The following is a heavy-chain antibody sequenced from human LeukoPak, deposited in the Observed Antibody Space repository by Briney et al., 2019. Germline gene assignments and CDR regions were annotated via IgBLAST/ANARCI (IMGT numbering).Heavy chain of an antibody. CDR3: ARGALLITDVLTGTPLPPTYYFDY. CDR1: GASISSFY. D-gene: IGHD3-9*01. J-gene: IGHJ4*02. CDR2: INHSGST. Sequence: SETLSLTCAVSGASISSFYWSWIRQPPGKGLEWIGEINHSGSTNYNPSLKSRVTISVDTSKNQFSLKLSSVTAADTAVYYCARGALLITDVLTGTPLPPTYYFDYWGQGTLVTVSS. V-gene: IGHV4-34*01.